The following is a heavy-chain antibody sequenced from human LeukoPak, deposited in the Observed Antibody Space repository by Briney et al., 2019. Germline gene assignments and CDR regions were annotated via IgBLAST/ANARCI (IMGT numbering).Heavy chain of an antibody. CDR3: ARDLAPAYCGGDCYHQFDP. CDR1: GESFSAYY. CDR2: INHSGGT. D-gene: IGHD2-21*02. V-gene: IGHV4-34*01. Sequence: SETLSLTCGVYGESFSAYYWSWIRQPPGKGLEWIGEINHSGGTNYNPSLKSRVTISVDTSKNQFSLNLSSVTAADTAVYYCARDLAPAYCGGDCYHQFDPWGQGTLVTVSS. J-gene: IGHJ5*02.